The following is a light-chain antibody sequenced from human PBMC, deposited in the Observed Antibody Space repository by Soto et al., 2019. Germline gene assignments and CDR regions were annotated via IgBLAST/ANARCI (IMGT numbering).Light chain of an antibody. Sequence: EMVLTQSPGTLFLSPGERATLSCRASQSVSSSYLAWYQQKPGQAPRLVIYGASNRATGIPGRFSGSGSGTDFTLTISRLEPEDFAVYYCQKYGSPPWTFGQGTKVEIK. CDR1: QSVSSSY. CDR3: QKYGSPPWT. V-gene: IGKV3-20*01. J-gene: IGKJ1*01. CDR2: GAS.